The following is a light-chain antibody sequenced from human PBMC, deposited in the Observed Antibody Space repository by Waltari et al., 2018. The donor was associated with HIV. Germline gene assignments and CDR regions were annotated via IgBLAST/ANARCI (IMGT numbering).Light chain of an antibody. J-gene: IGLJ1*01. CDR1: SSDVGGFHY. CDR2: EVN. Sequence: HSALTQPASVSGSPGPTVTISCSGASSDVGGFHYVSWYQQHPGKAPKLMIYEVNNRPSRISSRFSGSKSGNTAYLTISGLQAEDEADYYCSSFSSGNSLEVFGTGTKVTFL. CDR3: SSFSSGNSLEV. V-gene: IGLV2-14*01.